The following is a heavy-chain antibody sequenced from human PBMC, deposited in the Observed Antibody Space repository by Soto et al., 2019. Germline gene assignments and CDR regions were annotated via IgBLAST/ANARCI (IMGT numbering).Heavy chain of an antibody. CDR1: GFTFSSYG. J-gene: IGHJ6*02. CDR3: ARGFVGYCTNGVCYFTYYYYYGMDV. D-gene: IGHD2-8*01. CDR2: IWYDGSNK. V-gene: IGHV3-33*01. Sequence: GGSLRLSCAASGFTFSSYGMHWVRQAPGKGLEWVAVIWYDGSNKYYADSVKGRFTISRDNSKNTLYLQMNSLRAEDTAVYYCARGFVGYCTNGVCYFTYYYYYGMDVWGQGTTVTVSS.